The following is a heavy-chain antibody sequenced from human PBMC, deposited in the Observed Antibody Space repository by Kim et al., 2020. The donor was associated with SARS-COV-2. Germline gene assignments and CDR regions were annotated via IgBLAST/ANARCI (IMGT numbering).Heavy chain of an antibody. CDR1: GYTFTSYD. CDR2: MNPNSGNT. Sequence: ASVKVSCKASGYTFTSYDINWVRQATGQGLEWMGWMNPNSGNTGYAQKFQGRVTMTRNTSISTAYMELSSLRSEDTAVYYCARIFPFPRSSWFGTSPYYGMDVWGQGTTVTVSS. J-gene: IGHJ6*02. CDR3: ARIFPFPRSSWFGTSPYYGMDV. V-gene: IGHV1-8*01. D-gene: IGHD6-13*01.